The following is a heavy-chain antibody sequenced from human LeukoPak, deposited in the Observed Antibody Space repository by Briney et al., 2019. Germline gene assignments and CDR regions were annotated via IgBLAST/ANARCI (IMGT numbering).Heavy chain of an antibody. J-gene: IGHJ4*02. V-gene: IGHV3-21*01. CDR1: GFTFSSYS. Sequence: PGGSLRLSCAASGFTFSSYSMNWARQAPGKGLEWVSSISSSSSYIYYADSVKGRFTISRDNAKNSLYLQMNSLRAEDTAVYYCARVGGYCSSTSCSSDYWGQGTLVTVSS. CDR3: ARVGGYCSSTSCSSDY. D-gene: IGHD2-2*01. CDR2: ISSSSSYI.